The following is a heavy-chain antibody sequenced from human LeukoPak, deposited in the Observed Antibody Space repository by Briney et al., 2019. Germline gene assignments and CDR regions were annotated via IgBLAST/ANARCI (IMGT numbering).Heavy chain of an antibody. CDR2: ISGSGGGT. D-gene: IGHD6-13*01. J-gene: IGHJ4*02. CDR3: AKDRPGYSNLWAY. CDR1: GFTFSNYV. V-gene: IGHV3-23*01. Sequence: GGSLRLSCAASGFTFSNYVMSWVRQAPGKGLKWVSSISGSGGGTYYADSVKGRFTISRDSSKNTLYLQMNSLRAEDTAVYYCAKDRPGYSNLWAYWGQGTLVTVSS.